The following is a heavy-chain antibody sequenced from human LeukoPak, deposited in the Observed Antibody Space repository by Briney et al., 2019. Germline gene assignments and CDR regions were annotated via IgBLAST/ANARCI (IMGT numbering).Heavy chain of an antibody. CDR1: GGSFSGYY. J-gene: IGHJ4*02. D-gene: IGHD5-24*01. CDR3: ARVTEMATKYYFDY. CDR2: INHSGNT. V-gene: IGHV4-34*01. Sequence: SETLSLTCAVYGGSFSGYYWSWIRQPPGKGLEWIGEINHSGNTNYNPSLKSRVTISVDTSKNQFSLKLSPVTAADTAVYYCARVTEMATKYYFDYWGQGTLVTVSS.